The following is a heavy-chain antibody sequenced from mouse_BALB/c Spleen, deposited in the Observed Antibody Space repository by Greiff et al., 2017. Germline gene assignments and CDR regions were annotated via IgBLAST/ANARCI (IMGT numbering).Heavy chain of an antibody. CDR2: INPSSGYT. Sequence: VQLQQSAAELARPGASVKMSCKASGYTFTSYTMHWVKQRPGQGLEWIGYINPSSGYTEYNQKFKDKTTLTADKSSSTAYMQLSSLTSEDSAVYYCGGWGGYDVGFAYWGQGTLVTVSA. D-gene: IGHD2-2*01. CDR1: GYTFTSYT. V-gene: IGHV1-4*02. J-gene: IGHJ3*01. CDR3: GGWGGYDVGFAY.